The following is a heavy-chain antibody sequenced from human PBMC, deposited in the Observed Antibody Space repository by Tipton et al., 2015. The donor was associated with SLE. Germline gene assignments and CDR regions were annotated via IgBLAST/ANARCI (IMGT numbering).Heavy chain of an antibody. J-gene: IGHJ4*02. Sequence: QLVQSGGEVKKPGASVRVSCKASGYTFSRYGVTWVRQAPGQGPEWMGWISAYNGNRDYAQKLQGRVTMTTDTSTSTAYMELRSLRSEDTALYYCAIAVAGTFFFDYWGQGALVTVSS. D-gene: IGHD6-19*01. V-gene: IGHV1-18*01. CDR2: ISAYNGNR. CDR3: AIAVAGTFFFDY. CDR1: GYTFSRYG.